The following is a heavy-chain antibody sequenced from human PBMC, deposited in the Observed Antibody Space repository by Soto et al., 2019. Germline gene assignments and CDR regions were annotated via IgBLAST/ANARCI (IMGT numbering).Heavy chain of an antibody. D-gene: IGHD6-13*01. V-gene: IGHV3-23*01. CDR1: GFTFSSYA. J-gene: IGHJ2*01. CDR2: ITGSGDST. Sequence: EVQLLESGGGLVQPGGSLRLSCVASGFTFSSYAMTWVRQAPGKGLEWVSGITGSGDSTHYADSVKGRFTISRENSKNTLYLQMNSLRDEDTAVYYCAKEDSSSWAVVSWYFDLWGRGTLVTVSS. CDR3: AKEDSSSWAVVSWYFDL.